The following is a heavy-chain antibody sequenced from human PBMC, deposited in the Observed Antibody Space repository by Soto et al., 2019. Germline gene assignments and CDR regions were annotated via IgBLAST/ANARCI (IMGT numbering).Heavy chain of an antibody. CDR1: GGTFSSYA. CDR2: IIPIFGTA. V-gene: IGHV1-69*13. CDR3: ARDTPIAARPYYYYGMDV. D-gene: IGHD6-6*01. Sequence: SVKVSFKASGGTFSSYAISWVRQAPGQGLEWMGGIIPIFGTANYAQKFQGRVTITADESTSTAYMELGSLRSEDTAVYYCARDTPIAARPYYYYGMDVWGQGTTVTVSS. J-gene: IGHJ6*02.